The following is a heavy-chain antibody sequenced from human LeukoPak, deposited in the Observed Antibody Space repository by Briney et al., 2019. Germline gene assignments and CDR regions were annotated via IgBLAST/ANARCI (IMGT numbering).Heavy chain of an antibody. CDR3: ARGGNGYCSSTSCLDY. CDR1: GHTFNSYY. J-gene: IGHJ4*02. Sequence: GASVKVSCKASGHTFNSYYMHWVRQAPGQGLEWMGIINPSDDSTRYAQKFQGRVTMTKDTSTNTVYMDLSSLSSDDTAVYYCARGGNGYCSSTSCLDYWGQGTLVTVSS. D-gene: IGHD2-2*01. CDR2: INPSDDST. V-gene: IGHV1-46*02.